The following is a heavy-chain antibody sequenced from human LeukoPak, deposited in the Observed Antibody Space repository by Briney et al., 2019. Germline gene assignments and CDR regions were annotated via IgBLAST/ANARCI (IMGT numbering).Heavy chain of an antibody. J-gene: IGHJ4*02. CDR1: GFTFSSYG. Sequence: GRSLRLSCAASGFTFSSYGMHWVRQAPGKGLEWVAVISYDGSNKYYADSVKGRFTISRDNSKNTLYLQMNSLRAEDTAVYYCAKIPSSSSEFDYWGQGTLVTVSS. CDR3: AKIPSSSSEFDY. D-gene: IGHD6-6*01. V-gene: IGHV3-30*18. CDR2: ISYDGSNK.